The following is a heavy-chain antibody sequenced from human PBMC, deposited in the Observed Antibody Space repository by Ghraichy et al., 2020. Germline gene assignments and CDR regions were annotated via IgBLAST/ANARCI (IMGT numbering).Heavy chain of an antibody. CDR3: ASLVDTAMIGRPHDAFDI. D-gene: IGHD5-18*01. V-gene: IGHV3-21*01. CDR2: ISSSSSYI. CDR1: GFTFSSYS. J-gene: IGHJ3*02. Sequence: GGSLRLSCAASGFTFSSYSMNWVRQAPGKGLEWVSSISSSSSYIYYADSVKGRFTISRDNAKNSLYLQMNSLRAEDTAVYYCASLVDTAMIGRPHDAFDIWGQGTMVTVSS.